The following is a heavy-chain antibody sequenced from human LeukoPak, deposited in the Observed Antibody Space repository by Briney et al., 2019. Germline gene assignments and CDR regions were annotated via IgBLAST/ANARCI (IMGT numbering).Heavy chain of an antibody. Sequence: GASVKVSCKASGYTFTSYGISWVRQAHGQGLEWMGWISAYNGNTNYAQKLQGRVTMTTDTSTSTAYMELRSLRSDDTAVYYCARDPLRYGSSYYFDYWGQGTLVTVSS. D-gene: IGHD1-26*01. CDR3: ARDPLRYGSSYYFDY. V-gene: IGHV1-18*01. CDR1: GYTFTSYG. CDR2: ISAYNGNT. J-gene: IGHJ4*02.